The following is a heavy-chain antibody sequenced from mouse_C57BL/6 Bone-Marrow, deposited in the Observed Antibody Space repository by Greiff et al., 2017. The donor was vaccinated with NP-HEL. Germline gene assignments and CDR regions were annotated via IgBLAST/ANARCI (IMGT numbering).Heavy chain of an antibody. CDR3: ARETGADDY. CDR2: INPNNGGT. D-gene: IGHD4-1*01. Sequence: VQLQQSGPELVKPGASVKISCKASGYTFTDYYMNWVKQSHGKSLEWIGDINPNNGGTSYNQKFKGKATLTVDKSSSTAYMELRSLTSEDSAVYYCARETGADDYWGQGTTLTVSS. J-gene: IGHJ2*01. CDR1: GYTFTDYY. V-gene: IGHV1-26*01.